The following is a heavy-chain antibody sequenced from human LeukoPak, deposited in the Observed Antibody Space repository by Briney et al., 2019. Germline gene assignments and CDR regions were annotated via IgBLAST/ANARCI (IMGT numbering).Heavy chain of an antibody. CDR2: IYYSGST. CDR1: GGSISGYY. Sequence: SETLSLTCTVSGGSISGYYWSWIRQPPGKGLEWIGYIYYSGSTNYNPSLKSRVTISVDTSKNQFSLKLSSVTAADTAVYYCARAYCSSTSCYAVDPWGQGTLVTVSS. J-gene: IGHJ5*02. V-gene: IGHV4-59*01. CDR3: ARAYCSSTSCYAVDP. D-gene: IGHD2-2*01.